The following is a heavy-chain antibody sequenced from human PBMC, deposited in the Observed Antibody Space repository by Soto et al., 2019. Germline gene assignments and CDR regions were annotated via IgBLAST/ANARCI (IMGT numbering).Heavy chain of an antibody. CDR3: ALSHTVTTDY. J-gene: IGHJ4*02. D-gene: IGHD4-17*01. CDR2: INSDGSST. V-gene: IGHV3-74*01. CDR1: GLTFSSYW. Sequence: EVQLVESGGGLVQPGGSLRLSCAASGLTFSSYWMHWVRQAPGKGLVWVSRINSDGSSTNYADSVKGRFTISRDNAKNTLDLQMSSLRAEDTAVYYCALSHTVTTDYWGQGTLVTVSS.